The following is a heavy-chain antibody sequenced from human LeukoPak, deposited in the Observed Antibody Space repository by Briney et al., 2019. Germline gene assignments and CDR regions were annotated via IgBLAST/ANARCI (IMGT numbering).Heavy chain of an antibody. CDR3: ARVRRYCTNGVRYYWFDP. Sequence: PGGSLRLSCAASGFTFSSYEMNWVRQAPGKGLEWVSYISSSGSTIYYADSVKGRFTISRDNAKNSLYLQMNSLRAEDTAVYYCARVRRYCTNGVRYYWFDPWGQGTLVTVSS. D-gene: IGHD2-8*01. V-gene: IGHV3-48*03. J-gene: IGHJ5*02. CDR2: ISSSGSTI. CDR1: GFTFSSYE.